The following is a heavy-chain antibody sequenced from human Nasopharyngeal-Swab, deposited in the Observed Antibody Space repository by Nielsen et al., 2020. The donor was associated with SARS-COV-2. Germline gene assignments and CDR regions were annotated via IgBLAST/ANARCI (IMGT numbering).Heavy chain of an antibody. CDR1: GYTFTSYG. J-gene: IGHJ3*02. CDR3: TTQLGDAFDI. D-gene: IGHD6-6*01. V-gene: IGHV1-18*01. CDR2: ISAYNGNT. Sequence: ASVKVSCKASGYTFTSYGISWVRQAPGQGLEWMGWISAYNGNTNYAQKFQGRVTITADESTSTAYMELSSLRSEDTAVYYCTTQLGDAFDIWGQGTMVTVSS.